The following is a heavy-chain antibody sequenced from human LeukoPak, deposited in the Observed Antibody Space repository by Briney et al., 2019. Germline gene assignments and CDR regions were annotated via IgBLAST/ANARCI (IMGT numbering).Heavy chain of an antibody. CDR1: GIPFSRNS. CDR3: ARNPYGDYYFDY. CDR2: ISESTKQK. V-gene: IGHV3-30*04. Sequence: QPGGSLRLSCVASGIPFSRNSMHWVRRAPGGGPEWLAFISESTKQKNYADSVQGRFTISRDNSKNTLFLQMGSLRGDDTGIYYCARNPYGDYYFDYWGQGTLVTVSS. D-gene: IGHD4-17*01. J-gene: IGHJ4*02.